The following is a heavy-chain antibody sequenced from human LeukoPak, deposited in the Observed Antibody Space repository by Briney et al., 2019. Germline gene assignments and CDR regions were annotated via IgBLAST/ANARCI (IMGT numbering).Heavy chain of an antibody. CDR1: GYSISSGYY. V-gene: IGHV4-38-2*01. CDR3: ARPHDYGGNSGGYWFDP. D-gene: IGHD4-23*01. J-gene: IGHJ5*02. CDR2: IYHSGST. Sequence: PSETLSLTCAVSGYSISSGYYWGWVRQPPGKGLEWIGSIYHSGSTYYNPSLKSRVTISVDTSKNQFSLELSSVTAADTAVYYCARPHDYGGNSGGYWFDPWGQGTLVTVSS.